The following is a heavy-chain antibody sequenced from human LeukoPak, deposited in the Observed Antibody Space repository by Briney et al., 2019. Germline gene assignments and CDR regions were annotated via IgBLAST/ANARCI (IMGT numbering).Heavy chain of an antibody. CDR1: GGTFSSYA. CDR3: ATIGGRYCSSTSCYKDDY. J-gene: IGHJ4*02. CDR2: IIPIFGTA. V-gene: IGHV1-69*05. Sequence: SVKVSCKASGGTFSSYAISWVRQAPGQGLEWMGGIIPIFGTANYAQKFQGRVTITTDESTSTAYMELSSLRSEDTAVYYCATIGGRYCSSTSCYKDDYWGQGTLVTVSS. D-gene: IGHD2-2*02.